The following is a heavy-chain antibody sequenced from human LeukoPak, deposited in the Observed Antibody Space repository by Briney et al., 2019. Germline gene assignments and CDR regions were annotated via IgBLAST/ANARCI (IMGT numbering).Heavy chain of an antibody. Sequence: GGSLRLSCAASRFTFRSYGMHWVRQAPGKGLEWVAVIWYDGSEKYYADSVKGRFTVSRDNSNNMLYLQMDSLRAEDTAVYYCATYNSGTIVHWGQGTLVTVSS. J-gene: IGHJ4*02. CDR2: IWYDGSEK. V-gene: IGHV3-33*03. D-gene: IGHD1-1*01. CDR3: ATYNSGTIVH. CDR1: RFTFRSYG.